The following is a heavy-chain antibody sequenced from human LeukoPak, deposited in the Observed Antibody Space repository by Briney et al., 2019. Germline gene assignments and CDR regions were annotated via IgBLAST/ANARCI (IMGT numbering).Heavy chain of an antibody. J-gene: IGHJ3*02. CDR1: GYTFTNYE. CDR3: AADVAGKRWLNAFDI. D-gene: IGHD6-19*01. CDR2: MNPSSGNT. V-gene: IGHV1-8*01. Sequence: ASVKVSCKASGYTFTNYEINWVRQGTGQGLEWLGWMNPSSGNTGYAQKFQGRVTMTRDTSISTAYMELSSLRSEDTAVYYCAADVAGKRWLNAFDIWGQGTMVTVSS.